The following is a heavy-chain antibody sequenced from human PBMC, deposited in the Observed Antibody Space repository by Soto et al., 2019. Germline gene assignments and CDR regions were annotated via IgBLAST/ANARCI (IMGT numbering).Heavy chain of an antibody. CDR3: ATYVPDKLAVAGTSDAFDI. Sequence: PETLSLTCTVSGGSISSYYWSWIRQPPGKGLEWIADIYYSGSTNYSPSLKSRVTISVDTSKNQFSLNLSSVTAADTAVYFCATYVPDKLAVAGTSDAFDIWGQGPMVT. CDR2: IYYSGST. CDR1: GGSISSYY. D-gene: IGHD6-19*01. V-gene: IGHV4-59*01. J-gene: IGHJ3*02.